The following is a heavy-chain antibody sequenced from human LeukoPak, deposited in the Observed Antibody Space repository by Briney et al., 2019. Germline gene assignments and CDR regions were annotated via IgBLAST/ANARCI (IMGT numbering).Heavy chain of an antibody. V-gene: IGHV4-34*01. CDR1: GGSFSGYY. J-gene: IGHJ3*02. Sequence: PSETLSLTCAVYGGSFSGYYWTWIRQPPEKGLECIGEINHSGSTNYNPSLNSRVTISVDTSKNQFSLKLSSVTAEDTAVYYCAREGQDVDIVATISRRLGAFDIWGQGTMVTVSS. CDR3: AREGQDVDIVATISRRLGAFDI. D-gene: IGHD5-12*01. CDR2: INHSGST.